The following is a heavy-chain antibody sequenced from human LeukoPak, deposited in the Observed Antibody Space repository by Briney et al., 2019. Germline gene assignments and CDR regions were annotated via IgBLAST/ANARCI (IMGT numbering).Heavy chain of an antibody. CDR1: GVSFTNYY. V-gene: IGHV4-34*01. CDR2: INHSGGT. Sequence: SETLSLTCAVYGVSFTNYYWSWFRQPPGKGLEWIGKINHSGGTNYNASLKSRATISLDTSKNQFSLRLRSVTAADTAGYFCARPLPLPGGDVWGKRTTVTVSS. CDR3: ARPLPLPGGDV. J-gene: IGHJ6*04. D-gene: IGHD3-10*01.